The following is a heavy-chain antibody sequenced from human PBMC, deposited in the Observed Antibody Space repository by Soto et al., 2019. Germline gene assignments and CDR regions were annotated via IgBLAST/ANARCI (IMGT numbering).Heavy chain of an antibody. V-gene: IGHV4-4*07. CDR3: AREGSYSAYNFAHGIPLWSFDF. D-gene: IGHD5-12*01. J-gene: IGHJ4*02. Sequence: SETLSLTCTVSGCSINTFYWSWVRQPAGKGLGWIGRIFSSGSTSFNTSLESRVAMSVDTSKNHFSLNLSSVTAADMAVYYCAREGSYSAYNFAHGIPLWSFDFWGQGALVTVSS. CDR2: IFSSGST. CDR1: GCSINTFY.